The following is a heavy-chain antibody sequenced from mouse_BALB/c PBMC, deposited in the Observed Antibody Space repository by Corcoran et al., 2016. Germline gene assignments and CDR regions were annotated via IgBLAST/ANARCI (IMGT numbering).Heavy chain of an antibody. CDR1: GFSLSTSGMG. D-gene: IGHD2-1*01. Sequence: QVTLKESGPGILKPSQTLSLTCSFSGFSLSTSGMGVVWLRQPSGKGLEWLAHICWDDEKHYNPSLKSQLTISKDISRNQVFLKITSVDTADSATYYCARRNGNYDYVMDYWGQGTSVTVSS. CDR3: ARRNGNYDYVMDY. CDR2: ICWDDEK. J-gene: IGHJ4*01. V-gene: IGHV8-12*01.